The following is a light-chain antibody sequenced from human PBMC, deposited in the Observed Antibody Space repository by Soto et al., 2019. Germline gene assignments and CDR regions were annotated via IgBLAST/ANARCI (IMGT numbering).Light chain of an antibody. V-gene: IGLV2-11*01. J-gene: IGLJ2*01. CDR1: SSDVDGYNY. CDR2: DVS. Sequence: QSVLTQPRSVSGSPGQSVTISCTGTSSDVDGYNYVSWYQQHPGKAPKLMIYDVSKRPSGVPDRLSGSKSGNTASLTISGLQAEDEADYYCCSYAGSYTVVFGGGTKLTVL. CDR3: CSYAGSYTVV.